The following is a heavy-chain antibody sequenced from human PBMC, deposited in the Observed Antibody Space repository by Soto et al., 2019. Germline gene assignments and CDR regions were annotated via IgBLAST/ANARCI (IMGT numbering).Heavy chain of an antibody. J-gene: IGHJ5*02. CDR1: GGTFSSYA. D-gene: IGHD3-9*01. CDR2: IIPIFGTA. V-gene: IGHV1-69*06. Sequence: SVKVSCKASGGTFSSYAISWVRQAPGQGLEWMGGIIPIFGTANYAQKFQGRVTITADKSTSTAYMELSSLRSEDTAVYYCARDLPYYDILTGYYKSVWFDPWGQGTLVTVSS. CDR3: ARDLPYYDILTGYYKSVWFDP.